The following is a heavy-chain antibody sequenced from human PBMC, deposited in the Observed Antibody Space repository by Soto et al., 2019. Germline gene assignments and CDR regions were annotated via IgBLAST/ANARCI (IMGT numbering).Heavy chain of an antibody. D-gene: IGHD3-10*01. CDR2: IYYSGST. V-gene: IGHV4-39*01. J-gene: IGHJ4*02. Sequence: QLQLQESGPGLVKPSETLSLTCTVSGGSISSSSYYWCWIRQPPGTGLEWIGSIYYSGSTYYNPSLKSRVTISVDTSKNQFSLKLSSVTAADTAVYYCAGSGSYYTTIYLDYWCQGTLVTVSS. CDR1: GGSISSSSYY. CDR3: AGSGSYYTTIYLDY.